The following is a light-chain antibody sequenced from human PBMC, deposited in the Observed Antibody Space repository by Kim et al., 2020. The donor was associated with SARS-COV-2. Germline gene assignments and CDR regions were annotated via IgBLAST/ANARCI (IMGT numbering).Light chain of an antibody. CDR1: QSLLYSSNNHNY. CDR2: WAS. V-gene: IGKV4-1*01. J-gene: IGKJ1*01. CDR3: QQYYRAPWA. Sequence: DIVMTQSPDSLTLSLGERATINCKSSQSLLYSSNNHNYLAWYQQKPGQPPKLLIYWASTRESGVPDRFSGSGSVTGFTLTMSSLQAEDVAVYYCQQYYRAPWAFGQGTKVDIK.